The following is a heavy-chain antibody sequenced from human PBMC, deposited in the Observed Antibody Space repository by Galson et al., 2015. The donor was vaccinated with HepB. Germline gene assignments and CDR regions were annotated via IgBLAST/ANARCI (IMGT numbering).Heavy chain of an antibody. D-gene: IGHD5-18*01. J-gene: IGHJ6*03. CDR1: GYTFTSYD. CDR2: MNPNSGNT. V-gene: IGHV1-8*01. CDR3: ARGPRGRYTVGYYYYMDV. Sequence: SVKVSCKASGYTFTSYDIDWVRQATGQGLEWMGWMNPNSGNTGYAQKFQGRVTMTRSTSISTAYMDLSSLRSEDTAVYYCARGPRGRYTVGYYYYMDVWGKGTTVTVSS.